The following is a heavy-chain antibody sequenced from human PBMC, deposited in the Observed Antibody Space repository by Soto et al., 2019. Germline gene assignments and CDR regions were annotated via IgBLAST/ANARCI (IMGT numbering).Heavy chain of an antibody. V-gene: IGHV3-23*01. J-gene: IGHJ3*02. CDR2: ITGGGHT. CDR1: GLTFND. D-gene: IGHD3-16*01. CDR3: AKDRSGWGCCDM. Sequence: EVQVLESGGGLVQPGGSLRLSCSASGLTFNDINWVRQAPGKGLEWISRITGGGHTDYVDSVKGRFTISRDNSKNTVYLQMNSLRSDDTAVYYCAKDRSGWGCCDMWGQGTVVTVSS.